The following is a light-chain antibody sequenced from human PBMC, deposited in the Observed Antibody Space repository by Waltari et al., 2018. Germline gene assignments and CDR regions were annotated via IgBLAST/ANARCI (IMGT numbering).Light chain of an antibody. CDR1: QSVGRS. J-gene: IGKJ1*01. CDR3: QQYVRLPVT. V-gene: IGKV3-20*01. Sequence: EIVLTQSPGTLSLSPGARATLSCGASQSVGRSLAWYQQKPGRAPRLLLYEASSRAPGIPDRFSGSGFVTDFSLTISRLEPEDFAVYYCQQYVRLPVTFGQGTKVEIK. CDR2: EAS.